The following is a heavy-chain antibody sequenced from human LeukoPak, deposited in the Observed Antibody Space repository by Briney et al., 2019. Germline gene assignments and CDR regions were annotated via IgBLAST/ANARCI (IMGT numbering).Heavy chain of an antibody. CDR3: ASDSAWNLHGGYLDH. V-gene: IGHV3-21*01. J-gene: IGHJ4*02. CDR2: ITSTSVST. D-gene: IGHD2-15*01. Sequence: GGSLRLSCAASAFTFNSYSMSWVRQAPGKGLEWVASITSTSVSTYYADSVKGRFIVSRDNSKNTLYLQMNSLRSEDTAVYYCASDSAWNLHGGYLDHWGQGTLVSVSS. CDR1: AFTFNSYS.